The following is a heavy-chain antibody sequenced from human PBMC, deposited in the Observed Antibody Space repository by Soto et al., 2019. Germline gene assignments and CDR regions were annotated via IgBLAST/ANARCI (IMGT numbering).Heavy chain of an antibody. V-gene: IGHV3-23*01. CDR1: GFTFNRYA. D-gene: IGHD2-21*02. J-gene: IGHJ4*02. Sequence: PGGSLRLSCAASGFTFNRYAMNWFRQAAGKGLEWVSGISGSGATTYYADSVKGRFTISRDNSKNTLYLQMNSLGAGDTAVYYCAKDPEVVVTAPDYWGQGTLVTVSS. CDR3: AKDPEVVVTAPDY. CDR2: ISGSGATT.